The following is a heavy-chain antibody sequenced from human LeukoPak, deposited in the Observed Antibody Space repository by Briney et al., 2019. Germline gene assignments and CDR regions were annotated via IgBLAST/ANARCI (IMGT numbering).Heavy chain of an antibody. CDR3: ARGSSVVAATPGYYYYMDV. Sequence: GASVKVSCTASGGTFSSYAISWVRQAPGQGLEWMGGIIPIFGTANYAQKFQGRVTITTDESTSTAYMELSRLRSEDTAVYYCARGSSVVAATPGYYYYMDVWGKGTTVTVSS. CDR2: IIPIFGTA. CDR1: GGTFSSYA. D-gene: IGHD2-15*01. J-gene: IGHJ6*03. V-gene: IGHV1-69*05.